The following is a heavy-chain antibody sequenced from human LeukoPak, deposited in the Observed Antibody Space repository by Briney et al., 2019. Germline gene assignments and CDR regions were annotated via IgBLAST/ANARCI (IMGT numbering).Heavy chain of an antibody. CDR2: ISERGGST. CDR1: GISLSNYA. Sequence: PGGSLRLSCVVSGISLSNYAMTWVRQAPGKGLEWVSYISERGGSTTYADSVKGRFTISGDTSLNTLYLQMNNLRAEDTAAYFCAKRGVVIRGLLVIGYHQEAYHYDFWGQGVLVTVSS. J-gene: IGHJ4*02. V-gene: IGHV3-23*01. CDR3: AKRGVVIRGLLVIGYHQEAYHYDF. D-gene: IGHD3-10*01.